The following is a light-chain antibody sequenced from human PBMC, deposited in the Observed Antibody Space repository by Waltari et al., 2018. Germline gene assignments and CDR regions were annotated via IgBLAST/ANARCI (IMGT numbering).Light chain of an antibody. CDR2: WAS. Sequence: IVMTQSPDSLAVSLGERATLNCKSSQSLLYSSNNKKSLEWYQQKPGQPPKLLIYWASTRESGVPERFSGSGSGTEFTLTISSLQAEDVAVYYCQQYYITPPVTFGPGTKVDIK. CDR3: QQYYITPPVT. V-gene: IGKV4-1*01. CDR1: QSLLYSSNNKKS. J-gene: IGKJ3*01.